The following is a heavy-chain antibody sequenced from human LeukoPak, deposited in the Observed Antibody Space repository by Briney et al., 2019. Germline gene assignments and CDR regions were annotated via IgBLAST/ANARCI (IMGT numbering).Heavy chain of an antibody. CDR3: ATWAYYDFWSGHYKSHFGF. J-gene: IGHJ4*02. Sequence: GGSLRLSCVVSGFTFKNYAMSWVRQAPGKGLEWISTLRDSGNNTDYADSVKGRFTVSRDNSKNTVYLHLSTLRAEDTAIYYCATWAYYDFWSGHYKSHFGFWGLGTPVTVSP. CDR2: LRDSGNNT. D-gene: IGHD3-3*01. V-gene: IGHV3-23*01. CDR1: GFTFKNYA.